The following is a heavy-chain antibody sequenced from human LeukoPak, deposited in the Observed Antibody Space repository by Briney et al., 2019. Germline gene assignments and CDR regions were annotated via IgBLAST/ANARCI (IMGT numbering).Heavy chain of an antibody. Sequence: GASVKVSCKASGYTFTGYYMHWVRQAPGQGLEWMGWINPNSGGTNYQGRVTMTRDTSISTAYMELSRLRSDDTAVYYCAREDIVGAFFGYWGQGTLVTVSS. CDR2: INPNSGGT. CDR1: GYTFTGYY. CDR3: AREDIVGAFFGY. J-gene: IGHJ4*02. D-gene: IGHD1-26*01. V-gene: IGHV1-2*02.